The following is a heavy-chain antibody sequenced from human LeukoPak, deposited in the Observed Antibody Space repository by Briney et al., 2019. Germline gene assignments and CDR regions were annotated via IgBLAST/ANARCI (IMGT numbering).Heavy chain of an antibody. J-gene: IGHJ4*02. CDR1: GYTFTGYY. Sequence: ASVKVSCKASGYTFTGYYMHWVRQAPGQGLEWMGWINPNSGGTNYTQKFQGRVTMTRDTSISTAYMELSRLRSDDTAVYYCARLRNRFMALDYWGQGTLVTVSS. D-gene: IGHD1-14*01. V-gene: IGHV1-2*02. CDR2: INPNSGGT. CDR3: ARLRNRFMALDY.